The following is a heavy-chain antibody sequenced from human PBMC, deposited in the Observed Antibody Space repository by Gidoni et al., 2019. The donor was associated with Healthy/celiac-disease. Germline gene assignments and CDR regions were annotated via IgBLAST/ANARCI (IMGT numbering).Heavy chain of an antibody. D-gene: IGHD3-3*01. J-gene: IGHJ4*02. CDR1: GGSISSSSYY. CDR2: IYYSGST. Sequence: QLQLQESGPGLVKPSETLSLTCTVSGGSISSSSYYWGWIRQPPGKGLEWIGSIYYSGSTYYNPSLKSRVTISVDTSKNQFSLKLSSVTAADTAVYYCASAKYYDFWSGYWGFDYWGQGTLVTVSS. CDR3: ASAKYYDFWSGYWGFDY. V-gene: IGHV4-39*01.